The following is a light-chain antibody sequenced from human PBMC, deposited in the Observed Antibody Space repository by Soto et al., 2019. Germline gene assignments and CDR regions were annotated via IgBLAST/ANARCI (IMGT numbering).Light chain of an antibody. CDR3: QHAQIFPLT. CDR2: AAS. Sequence: DIQMTQSPSSVSASVGDRVTITCRASHDVSSWLAWYQQEPGKAPKLLIYAASSLEGGVPSRFSGSGSGTDFSLTISRLQPEDSATYYCQHAQIFPLTFGGGTKVEIK. V-gene: IGKV1-12*01. J-gene: IGKJ4*01. CDR1: HDVSSW.